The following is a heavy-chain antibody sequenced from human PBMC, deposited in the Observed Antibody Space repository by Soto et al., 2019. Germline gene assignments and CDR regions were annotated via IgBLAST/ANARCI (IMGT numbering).Heavy chain of an antibody. CDR1: GGTFSSYA. V-gene: IGHV1-69*12. D-gene: IGHD4-4*01. J-gene: IGHJ6*02. CDR3: ARDNTVTTLRDYYYYGMDV. CDR2: IIPIFGTA. Sequence: QVQLVQSGAEVKKPGSSVKVSCKASGGTFSSYAISWVRQAPGQGLEWMGGIIPIFGTANYAQKFQGRVTITADESTSTAYMELSSLRSEDTAVYYCARDNTVTTLRDYYYYGMDVWGQGTTVTVS.